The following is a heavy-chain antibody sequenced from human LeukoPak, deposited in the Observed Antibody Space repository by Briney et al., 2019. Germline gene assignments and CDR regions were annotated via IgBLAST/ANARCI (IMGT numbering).Heavy chain of an antibody. CDR3: ARLSPNTVY. CDR2: IYYSGST. Sequence: SPSETLSLTCTVSGGSISSSSYYWGWIRQPPGKGLEWIGSIYYSGSTYYNPSLKSRVTISVDTSKNQFSLKLSSVTAADTAVYYCARLSPNTVYWGQGTLVTVSS. CDR1: GGSISSSSYY. V-gene: IGHV4-39*01. J-gene: IGHJ4*02.